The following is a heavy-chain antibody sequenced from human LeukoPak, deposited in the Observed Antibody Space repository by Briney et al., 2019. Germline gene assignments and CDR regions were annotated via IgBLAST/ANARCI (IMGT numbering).Heavy chain of an antibody. Sequence: PVKVSCRASGGTFSSYAISWVRQAPGQGLEWMGGIIPIFGTANYAQKFQGRVTITTDESTSTAYMELSSLRSEDTAVYYRAREGYSGYDFDYWGQGTLVTVSS. D-gene: IGHD5-12*01. CDR1: GGTFSSYA. CDR2: IIPIFGTA. J-gene: IGHJ4*02. V-gene: IGHV1-69*05. CDR3: AREGYSGYDFDY.